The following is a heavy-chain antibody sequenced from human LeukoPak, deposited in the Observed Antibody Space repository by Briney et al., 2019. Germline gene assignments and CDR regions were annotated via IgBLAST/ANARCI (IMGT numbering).Heavy chain of an antibody. CDR2: ISAGAGNT. CDR1: GFTFTNYA. Sequence: PGGSLRLSCVASGFTFTNYAMSWVRQAPGKGLEWVSRISAGAGNTCYADSVEGRFIISRDNSKNTLCLQMNSLRAEDTALYYCAKILGYNWKDGGGWFDPWGQGTLVTVSS. V-gene: IGHV3-23*01. CDR3: AKILGYNWKDGGGWFDP. D-gene: IGHD1-1*01. J-gene: IGHJ5*02.